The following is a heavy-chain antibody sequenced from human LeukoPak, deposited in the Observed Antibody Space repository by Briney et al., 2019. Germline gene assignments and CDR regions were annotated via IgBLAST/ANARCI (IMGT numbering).Heavy chain of an antibody. CDR1: GGSFSGYY. V-gene: IGHV4-34*01. J-gene: IGHJ6*02. Sequence: SETLSLTCAVYGGSFSGYYWSWIRQPPGKGLEWIGEINHSGSTNYSPSLKSRVTISVDTSKNQFSLKLSSVTAADTAVYYCARAYIAALYYYGMDVWGQGTTVTVSS. D-gene: IGHD6-13*01. CDR2: INHSGST. CDR3: ARAYIAALYYYGMDV.